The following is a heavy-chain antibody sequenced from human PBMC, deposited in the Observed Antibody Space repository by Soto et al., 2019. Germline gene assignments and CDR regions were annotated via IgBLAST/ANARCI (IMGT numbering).Heavy chain of an antibody. V-gene: IGHV4-34*01. J-gene: IGHJ5*02. CDR3: ARLVRGVNWLDP. CDR2: ISHSGST. CDR1: GGSFSGYY. Sequence: SETLSLTCAVYGGSFSGYYWSWIRQPPGKGLEWIGEISHSGSTNYNPSLKSRVTISEDTSKNQFSLQLSSVTAADTAVYDCARLVRGVNWLDPWGQGTLVTVSS. D-gene: IGHD3-10*01.